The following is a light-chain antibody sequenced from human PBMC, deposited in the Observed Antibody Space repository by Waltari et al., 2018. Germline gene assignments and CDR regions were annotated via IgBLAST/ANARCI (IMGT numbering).Light chain of an antibody. CDR2: EVS. CDR1: SSDVGGYNH. CDR3: SSYTSSIIPYV. J-gene: IGLJ1*01. Sequence: QSALTQAASVSGSPGQSITISCTGTSSDVGGYNHVSWYQHHPGKAPKLFISEVSNRPSGVSYRFSGSMSGNTASLAISGLQAEDEADYYCSSYTSSIIPYVFGTGTKVTVL. V-gene: IGLV2-14*01.